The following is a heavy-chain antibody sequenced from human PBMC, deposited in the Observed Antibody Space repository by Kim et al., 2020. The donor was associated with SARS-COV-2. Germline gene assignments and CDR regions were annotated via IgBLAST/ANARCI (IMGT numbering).Heavy chain of an antibody. Sequence: GGSLRLSCAASGFTFSDYYMSWIRQAPGKGLEWVSYISSSSSYTNYADSVKGRFTISRDNAKNSLYLQMNSLRAEDTAVYYCARVRGGDYDSLTGLARYYFDYWGQGTLVTVSS. D-gene: IGHD3-9*01. V-gene: IGHV3-11*06. CDR2: ISSSSSYT. J-gene: IGHJ4*02. CDR3: ARVRGGDYDSLTGLARYYFDY. CDR1: GFTFSDYY.